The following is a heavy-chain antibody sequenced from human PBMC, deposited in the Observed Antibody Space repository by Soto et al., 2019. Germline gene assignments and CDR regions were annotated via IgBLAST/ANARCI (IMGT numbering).Heavy chain of an antibody. J-gene: IGHJ6*02. D-gene: IGHD1-26*01. Sequence: GGSLRLSCAASGFTFSDYYMSWIRQAPGKGLEWVSYISSSSSYTNYADSVRGRFTISRDNAKNSLYLQMNSLRAEDTAVYYCTRVGGSVSGMDVWGQGTTVTVSS. V-gene: IGHV3-11*05. CDR2: ISSSSSYT. CDR3: TRVGGSVSGMDV. CDR1: GFTFSDYY.